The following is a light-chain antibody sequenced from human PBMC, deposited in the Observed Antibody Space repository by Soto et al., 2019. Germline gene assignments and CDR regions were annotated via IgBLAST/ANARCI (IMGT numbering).Light chain of an antibody. Sequence: QSALTQPASVSGSPGQSITISCTGTSSDVGGYNYVSWYQQHPGKAPKLMIYDVSNRPSGVSNRFSGSKSGNTASLPISGLQAEDEADYYCSSYTSSSTLLYVFGTGPKLTVL. CDR2: DVS. CDR1: SSDVGGYNY. CDR3: SSYTSSSTLLYV. V-gene: IGLV2-14*01. J-gene: IGLJ1*01.